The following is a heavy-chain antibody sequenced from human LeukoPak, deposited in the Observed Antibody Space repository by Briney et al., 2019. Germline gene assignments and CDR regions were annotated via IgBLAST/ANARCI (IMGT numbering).Heavy chain of an antibody. Sequence: GGSLRLSCAASGFTFSSYGMHWVRQAPGKGLEWVAFIRYDGSNKYYADSVKGRFTISRDNSKNTLYLQMNSLRAEDTAVYYCAIRSYPMILYKTGRDLFDYWGQGTLVTVSS. CDR3: AIRSYPMILYKTGRDLFDY. V-gene: IGHV3-30*02. J-gene: IGHJ4*02. D-gene: IGHD3-22*01. CDR1: GFTFSSYG. CDR2: IRYDGSNK.